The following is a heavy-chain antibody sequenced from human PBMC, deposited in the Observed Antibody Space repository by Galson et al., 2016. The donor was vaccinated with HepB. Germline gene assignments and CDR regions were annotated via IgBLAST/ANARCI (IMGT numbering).Heavy chain of an antibody. Sequence: SLXXXCAASGXXFSXXXMSXXXQAXXKPLEXVSVISGGGHDTYYADSVKGRVIISRDHSKNMLFLQMTGLRADDTAVFYCTKSRYXDASGYPPFDNWGQGXRVTVS. D-gene: IGHD3-9*01. V-gene: IGHV3-23*01. CDR3: TKSRYXDASGYPPFDN. CDR2: ISGGGHDT. CDR1: GXXFSXXX. J-gene: IGHJ4*02.